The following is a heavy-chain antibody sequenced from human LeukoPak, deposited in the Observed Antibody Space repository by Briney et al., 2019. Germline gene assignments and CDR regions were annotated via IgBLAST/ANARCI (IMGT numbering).Heavy chain of an antibody. V-gene: IGHV3-23*01. J-gene: IGHJ4*02. CDR2: ISGSGGST. CDR3: AKDRGGNQLLSDY. D-gene: IGHD2-2*01. CDR1: GFTFSSYA. Sequence: GGSLRLSCAASGFTFSSYAMSWVRQAPGKGLEWVSAISGSGGSTYYADSVKGRFTISRDNSKNRLYLQMNSLRAEDTAVYYCAKDRGGNQLLSDYWGQGTLVTVSS.